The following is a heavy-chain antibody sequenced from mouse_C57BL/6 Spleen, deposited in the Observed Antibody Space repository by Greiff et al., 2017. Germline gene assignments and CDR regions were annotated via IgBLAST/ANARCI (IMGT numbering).Heavy chain of an antibody. Sequence: EVKLQESGGDLVKPGGSLKLSCAASGFTFSSYGMSWVRQTPDKRLEWVATISSGGSYTYYPDSVKGRFTISRDNAKNTLYLQMSSLKSEDTAMYYCARQGGYGYDGFAYWGQGTLVTVSA. CDR1: GFTFSSYG. J-gene: IGHJ3*01. V-gene: IGHV5-6*01. D-gene: IGHD2-2*01. CDR2: ISSGGSYT. CDR3: ARQGGYGYDGFAY.